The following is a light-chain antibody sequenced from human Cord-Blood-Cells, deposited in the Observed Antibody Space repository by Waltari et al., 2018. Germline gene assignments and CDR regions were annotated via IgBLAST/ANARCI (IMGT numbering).Light chain of an antibody. CDR3: QQSYSTLYT. V-gene: IGKV1-39*01. CDR2: AAS. Sequence: DIQMTQSPSSLSASVGDRVTITCRASQSISSYLNWYQQKPGKPPKLLIYAASRLQSGVPSRFSGSGSGTDFTLTISSLQPEDFATYYCQQSYSTLYTFGQGTKLEIK. J-gene: IGKJ2*01. CDR1: QSISSY.